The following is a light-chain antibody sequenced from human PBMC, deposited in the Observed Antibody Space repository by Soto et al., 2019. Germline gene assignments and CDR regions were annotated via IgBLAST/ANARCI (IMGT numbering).Light chain of an antibody. CDR2: GAS. V-gene: IGKV3-20*01. CDR3: QQHGSESTYT. J-gene: IGKJ2*01. CDR1: QSVSSSY. Sequence: EIVLTQSPGTLSLSPGERATLSCRASQSVSSSYLAWYQQKAGQAPRLLIYGASSRATGIADRCSGSGYGADFTLTISRLEHQDFGVYYCQQHGSESTYTFGQGTKLEIK.